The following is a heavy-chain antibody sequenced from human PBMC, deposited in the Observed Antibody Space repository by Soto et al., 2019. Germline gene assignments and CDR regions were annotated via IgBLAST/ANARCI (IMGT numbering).Heavy chain of an antibody. CDR2: ISYDGSNK. CDR3: ARDVLLSPWMNYYYYGMDV. V-gene: IGHV3-30-3*01. J-gene: IGHJ6*02. D-gene: IGHD5-12*01. CDR1: GFTFSSYS. Sequence: XGFLRLSFAASGFTFSSYSMHWVRQAPGKGLEWVAVISYDGSNKYYADSVKGRFTISRDNSKNTLYLQMNSLRAEDTAVYYCARDVLLSPWMNYYYYGMDVCGQATTVTVSS.